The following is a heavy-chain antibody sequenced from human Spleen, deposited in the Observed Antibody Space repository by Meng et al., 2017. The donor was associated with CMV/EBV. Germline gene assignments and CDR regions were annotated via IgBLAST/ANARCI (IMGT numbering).Heavy chain of an antibody. CDR1: GFTFDDYA. V-gene: IGHV3-9*01. D-gene: IGHD3-3*01. CDR3: ARDHDFWSGQSPMDV. J-gene: IGHJ6*02. Sequence: SLKISCAASGFTFDDYAMHWVRQAPGKGLEWVSGISWNSGSIGYADSVKGRFTTSRDNAKNSLYLQMNSLRAEDTALYYCARDHDFWSGQSPMDVWGQGTTVTVSS. CDR2: ISWNSGSI.